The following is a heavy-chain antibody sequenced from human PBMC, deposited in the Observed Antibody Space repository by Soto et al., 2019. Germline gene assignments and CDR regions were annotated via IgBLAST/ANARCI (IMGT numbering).Heavy chain of an antibody. CDR3: TRDLNGGNPFDY. V-gene: IGHV1-3*01. CDR2: IDPGSGYT. CDR1: GYTLTNYD. Sequence: QVQFVQSGAEVKKPGASVRLSCKPSGYTLTNYDIQWVRQAAGQGLEWLGWIDPGSGYTEYSQRLRGRVTLSRDNSASTFYMDLTSLTSEDTAVYFCTRDLNGGNPFDYWGQGTLVTVS. D-gene: IGHD2-8*01. J-gene: IGHJ4*02.